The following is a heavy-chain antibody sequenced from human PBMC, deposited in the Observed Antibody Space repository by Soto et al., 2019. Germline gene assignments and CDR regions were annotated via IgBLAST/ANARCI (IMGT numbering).Heavy chain of an antibody. J-gene: IGHJ4*02. CDR1: GFTFSSYS. CDR3: ARDYITMVRGGPQENDS. D-gene: IGHD3-10*01. V-gene: IGHV3-48*02. Sequence: EVQLVESGGGLVQPGGSLRLPCAASGFTFSSYSMNWVRQAPGKGLEWVSYISSSSSTIYYADSVKGRFTISRDNAKNSLYLQMNSLRDEDTAVYYCARDYITMVRGGPQENDSWGQGTLVTVSS. CDR2: ISSSSSTI.